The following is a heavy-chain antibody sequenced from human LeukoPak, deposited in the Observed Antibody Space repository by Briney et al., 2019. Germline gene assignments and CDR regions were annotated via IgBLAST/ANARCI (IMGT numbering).Heavy chain of an antibody. CDR1: GASISTYY. Sequence: KPSETLSLSCTASGASISTYYWSWIRQPPGKGLEWIGDIHYSGSTNYNPSLKSRVTISVDTSKNQFSLKLSSVTAADTAVYYCARFYDRSGPHFDYWGQGTLVTVSS. CDR3: ARFYDRSGPHFDY. J-gene: IGHJ4*02. D-gene: IGHD3-22*01. CDR2: IHYSGST. V-gene: IGHV4-59*01.